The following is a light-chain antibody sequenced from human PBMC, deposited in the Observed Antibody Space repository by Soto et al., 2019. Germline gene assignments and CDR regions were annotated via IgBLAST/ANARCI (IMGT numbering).Light chain of an antibody. CDR3: QHYNSYSEA. CDR1: QSMSSW. J-gene: IGKJ1*01. CDR2: KAS. V-gene: IGKV1-5*03. Sequence: DIQMTQSPSTLSASVGDKVTINFRASQSMSSWLAWYQQKPGKAPKLLIYKASTLKSGVPSRFSGSGSGTEFTLTISSLQPDDFATYYCQHYNSYSEAFGQGTKVDIK.